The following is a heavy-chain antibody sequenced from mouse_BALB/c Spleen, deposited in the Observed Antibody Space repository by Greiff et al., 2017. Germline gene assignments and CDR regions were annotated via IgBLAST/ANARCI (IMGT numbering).Heavy chain of an antibody. CDR3: ARVPLTVPYFDY. CDR2: ISYSGST. J-gene: IGHJ2*01. V-gene: IGHV3-2*02. D-gene: IGHD1-1*01. Sequence: EVKLQESGPGLVKPSQSLSLTCTVTGYSITSDYAWNWIRQFPGNKLEWMGYISYSGSTSYNPSLKSRISITRDTSKNQFFLQLNSVTTEDTATYYCARVPLTVPYFDYWGQGTTLTVSS. CDR1: GYSITSDYA.